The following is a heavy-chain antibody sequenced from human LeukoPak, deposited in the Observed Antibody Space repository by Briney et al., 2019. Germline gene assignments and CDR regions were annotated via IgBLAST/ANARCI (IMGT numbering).Heavy chain of an antibody. J-gene: IGHJ4*02. CDR2: IYYSGST. V-gene: IGHV4-39*02. CDR1: GGSISSSSYY. Sequence: SETLSLTCTVSGGSISSSSYYWGWIRQPPGKGLEWIGSIYYSGSTYYNPSLKSRVTISVDTSKNQFSLKLSSVTAADTAVYYCARDPAYSSSSFRVHWGQGTLVTVSS. CDR3: ARDPAYSSSSFRVH. D-gene: IGHD6-6*01.